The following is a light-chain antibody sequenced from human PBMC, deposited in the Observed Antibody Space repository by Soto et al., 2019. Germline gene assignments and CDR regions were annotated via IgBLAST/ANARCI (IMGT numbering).Light chain of an antibody. V-gene: IGLV2-14*01. J-gene: IGLJ2*01. CDR2: DVS. CDR1: SSDVGGYNN. Sequence: QSALTQPASVSGSPGQSITISCTGTSSDVGGYNNVSWYQQQPGKAPKVMIYDVSHRPSGVSNRFSGSKSGNTASLTISGLRSADEADDYYSSYKTGSTLLVFGGGTKLTVL. CDR3: SSYKTGSTLLV.